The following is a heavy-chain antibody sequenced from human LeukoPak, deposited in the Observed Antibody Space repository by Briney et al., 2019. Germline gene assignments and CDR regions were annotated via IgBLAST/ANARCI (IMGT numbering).Heavy chain of an antibody. V-gene: IGHV3-30*03. CDR1: GFTFSSYG. D-gene: IGHD3-10*01. Sequence: GGSLRLSCAASGFTFSSYGMHWVRQAPGKGLEWVAVISYDGSNKYYADSVKGRFTISRDNSKNMLLLQMNTLRVEDTAVYYCASLQGGSGSYPQSNFDYWGQGTLVTVSS. J-gene: IGHJ4*02. CDR2: ISYDGSNK. CDR3: ASLQGGSGSYPQSNFDY.